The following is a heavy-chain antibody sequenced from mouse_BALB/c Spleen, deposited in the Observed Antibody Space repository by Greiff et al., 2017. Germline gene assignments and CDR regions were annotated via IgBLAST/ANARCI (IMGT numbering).Heavy chain of an antibody. Sequence: DVMLVESGGGLVKPGGSLKLSCAASGFTFSSYTMSWVRQTPEKRLEWVATISSGGSYTYYPDSVKGRFTISRDNAKNTLYLQMSSLKSEDTAMYYCTRGEGGNYWGQGTTLTVSS. J-gene: IGHJ2*01. V-gene: IGHV5-6-4*01. CDR2: ISSGGSYT. CDR1: GFTFSSYT. CDR3: TRGEGGNY.